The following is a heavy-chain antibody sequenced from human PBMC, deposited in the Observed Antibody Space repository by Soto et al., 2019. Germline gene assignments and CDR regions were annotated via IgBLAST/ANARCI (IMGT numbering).Heavy chain of an antibody. CDR2: IYWDDDK. Sequence: QITLNESGPTVVRPTETLTLTCRFSGFSLTTSGVGVGWIRQSPEKAPEWLALIYWDDDKRYSASLKSRLTIPKDTSKNQVVLTVSDLDPTDTATYYCAHRVLRTVFGLVTTTAIYFDVWGQGTPVAVSS. J-gene: IGHJ4*02. D-gene: IGHD3-3*01. CDR1: GFSLTTSGVG. CDR3: AHRVLRTVFGLVTTTAIYFDV. V-gene: IGHV2-5*02.